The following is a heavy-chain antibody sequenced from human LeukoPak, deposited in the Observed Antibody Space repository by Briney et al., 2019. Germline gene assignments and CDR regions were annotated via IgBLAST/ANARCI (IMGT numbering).Heavy chain of an antibody. CDR2: ISYDGSNK. CDR3: ARGGYYDSSGFYNWFDP. V-gene: IGHV3-30*03. CDR1: GFTFSSYG. Sequence: GGSLRLSCAASGFTFSSYGMHWVRQAPGKGLEWVAVISYDGSNKYYADSVKGRFTISRDNSKNTLYLQMNSLSAEDTAVYYCARGGYYDSSGFYNWFDPWGQGTLVTVSS. J-gene: IGHJ5*02. D-gene: IGHD3-22*01.